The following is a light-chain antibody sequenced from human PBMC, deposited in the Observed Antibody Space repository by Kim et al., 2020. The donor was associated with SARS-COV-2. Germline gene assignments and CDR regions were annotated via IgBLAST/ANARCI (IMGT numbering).Light chain of an antibody. Sequence: EIVLTQSPVTLSLSPGERATLSCRASQSVSSNVLSWYQQKPGQAPRLLIYATSSRTTVLPDRFSGSWSGTESTFTISKLPPEDVAVFYRQQYSCPLTFGGGTKVDIK. CDR1: QSVSSNV. J-gene: IGKJ4*01. CDR3: QQYSCPLT. V-gene: IGKV3-20*01. CDR2: ATS.